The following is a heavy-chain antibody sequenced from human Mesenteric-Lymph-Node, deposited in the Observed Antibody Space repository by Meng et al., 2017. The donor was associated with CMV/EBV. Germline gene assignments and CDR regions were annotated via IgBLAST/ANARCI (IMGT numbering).Heavy chain of an antibody. V-gene: IGHV3-30*04. Sequence: LTCVASGFTFSDYAMQWVRQAPGKGLEWVAGLSYGGSDEYYADSVKGRFTISRDNSKNTLYLQMNSVTAEDTAVYYCAKDLSGLMAAGGTFDYWGQGILVTVSS. D-gene: IGHD6-13*01. CDR3: AKDLSGLMAAGGTFDY. J-gene: IGHJ4*02. CDR1: GFTFSDYA. CDR2: LSYGGSDE.